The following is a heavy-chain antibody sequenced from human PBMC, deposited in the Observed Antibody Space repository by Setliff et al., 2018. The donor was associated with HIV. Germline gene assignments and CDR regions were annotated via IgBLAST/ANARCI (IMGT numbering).Heavy chain of an antibody. CDR3: ARVVWTAAAGTIDYFYYGLDV. CDR2: INYSGST. D-gene: IGHD6-13*01. V-gene: IGHV4-34*01. J-gene: IGHJ6*02. Sequence: PSETLSLTCAVYGASFSAYYWSWIRQPPGKGLEWIGEINYSGSTNYKASLKSRVTISADTSKNQFSLKLSSVTAADTSGYFCARVVWTAAAGTIDYFYYGLDVWGQGTTVTVSS. CDR1: GASFSAYY.